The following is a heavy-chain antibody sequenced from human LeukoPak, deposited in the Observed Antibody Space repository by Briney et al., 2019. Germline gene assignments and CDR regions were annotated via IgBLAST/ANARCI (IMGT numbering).Heavy chain of an antibody. CDR1: GYSFTSYW. D-gene: IGHD2-2*01. V-gene: IGHV5-51*01. CDR3: ARHGENHVYCSSTSCPFYYGMDV. J-gene: IGHJ6*02. CDR2: IYPGDSDT. Sequence: GESLKISCKGSGYSFTSYWIGWVRQMPGKGLEWMGIIYPGDSDTRYSPSFQGQVTISADKSISTAYLQWSSLKASDTAMYYCARHGENHVYCSSTSCPFYYGMDVWGQGTTVTVSS.